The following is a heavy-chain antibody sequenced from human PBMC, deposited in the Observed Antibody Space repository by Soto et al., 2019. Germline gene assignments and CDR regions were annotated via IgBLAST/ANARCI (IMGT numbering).Heavy chain of an antibody. D-gene: IGHD5-18*01. Sequence: GASVKVSCKASGCTFTSYAMHWVRQAPGQRLEWMGWINAGNGNTKYSQKFQGRVTITRDTSASTAYMELSSLRSEDTAVYYCARDPLIQLWLPLYGMDFWGQGTTVTVSS. CDR1: GCTFTSYA. J-gene: IGHJ6*02. CDR2: INAGNGNT. V-gene: IGHV1-3*01. CDR3: ARDPLIQLWLPLYGMDF.